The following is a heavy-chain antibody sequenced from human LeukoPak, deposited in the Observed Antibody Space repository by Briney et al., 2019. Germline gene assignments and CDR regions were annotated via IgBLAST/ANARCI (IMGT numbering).Heavy chain of an antibody. Sequence: SETLSLTCTVSGGSISSYYWSWIRQPAGKGLEWIGRIYTSGSTNYNPSLKSRVTMSVDTSKNQFSLKLSSVTAADTAVYYCARDSRWELLRTIDAFDIWGQGTMVTVSS. J-gene: IGHJ3*02. D-gene: IGHD1-26*01. CDR3: ARDSRWELLRTIDAFDI. CDR2: IYTSGST. CDR1: GGSISSYY. V-gene: IGHV4-4*07.